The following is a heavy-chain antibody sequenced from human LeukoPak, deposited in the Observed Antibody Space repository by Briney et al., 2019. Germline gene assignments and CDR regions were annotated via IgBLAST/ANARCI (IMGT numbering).Heavy chain of an antibody. J-gene: IGHJ4*02. CDR1: GFIFSFYG. CDR3: TRWGAGGLTLDY. D-gene: IGHD3-16*01. V-gene: IGHV3-33*01. CDR2: IWNDGSQK. Sequence: GSLRLSCATSGFIFSFYGMQWVRQAPGKGLEWVAVIWNDGSQKYYGDSVKGRFTISKDNSRKTVNLQMDSLRAEDTAIYYCTRWGAGGLTLDYWGQGVLVTVSS.